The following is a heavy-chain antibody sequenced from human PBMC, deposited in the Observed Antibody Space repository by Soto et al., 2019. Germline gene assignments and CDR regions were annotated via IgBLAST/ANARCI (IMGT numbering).Heavy chain of an antibody. CDR2: IVVGSGNT. CDR3: AASRGDYDFWSGYHPSGMDV. J-gene: IGHJ6*02. D-gene: IGHD3-3*01. CDR1: GFTFTSSA. Sequence: PVEASSKAPGFTFTSSAMRWVRQARGQRLEWIGWIVVGSGNTNYAQKFQERVTITRDMSTSTAYMELSSLRSEDTAVYYCAASRGDYDFWSGYHPSGMDVWGQGTTVTVS. V-gene: IGHV1-58*02.